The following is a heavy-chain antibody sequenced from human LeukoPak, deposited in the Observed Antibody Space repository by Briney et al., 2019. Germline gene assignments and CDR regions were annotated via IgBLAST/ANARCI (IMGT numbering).Heavy chain of an antibody. J-gene: IGHJ4*02. V-gene: IGHV4-59*01. CDR3: ARDGDTSGFDY. D-gene: IGHD3-22*01. CDR1: GGSISGYY. CDR2: IYSSGST. Sequence: SETLSLTCTVSGGSISGYYWSWIRQPPGKGLEWIGYIYSSGSTNYNPSLKSRVIISVDTSKNQFSLKLSSVTAADTAVYYCARDGDTSGFDYWGQGTLVTVSS.